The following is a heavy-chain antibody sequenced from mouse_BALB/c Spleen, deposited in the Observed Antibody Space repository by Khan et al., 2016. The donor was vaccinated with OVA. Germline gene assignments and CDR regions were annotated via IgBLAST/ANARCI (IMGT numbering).Heavy chain of an antibody. D-gene: IGHD2-12*01. CDR1: GYTFTTYW. Sequence: VKLQESGAELAKPGASVKMSCKASGYTFTTYWMHWVKQRPGQGLEWIGYIDPSTGYTEYNQKVKDKATLTIDKSSSTAYMQLSSLTTEDSAVQYCARRGLYGSFAYRGQGTLVTVSA. V-gene: IGHV1-7*01. CDR2: IDPSTGYT. CDR3: ARRGLYGSFAY. J-gene: IGHJ3*01.